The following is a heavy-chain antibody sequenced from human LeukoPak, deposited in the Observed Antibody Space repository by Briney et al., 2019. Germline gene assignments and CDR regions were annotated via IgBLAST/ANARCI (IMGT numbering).Heavy chain of an antibody. CDR3: ARAHYDYVWGSYRYYAFDI. D-gene: IGHD3-16*02. J-gene: IGHJ3*02. CDR2: INHSGST. CDR1: GGSFSGYY. V-gene: IGHV4-34*01. Sequence: SETLSLTCAVYGGSFSGYYWSWIRQPPGKGLEWIGEINHSGSTNYNPSLKSRVTISVDTSKNQFSLKLSSVTAADTAVYYCARAHYDYVWGSYRYYAFDIWGQGTMVTVSS.